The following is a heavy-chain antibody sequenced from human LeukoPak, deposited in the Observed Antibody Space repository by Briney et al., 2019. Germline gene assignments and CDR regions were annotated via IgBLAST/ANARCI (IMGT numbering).Heavy chain of an antibody. V-gene: IGHV3-23*01. CDR3: ARDGYKYYFDY. CDR1: GFTFSSYG. CDR2: ISGSGGST. Sequence: GGSLRLSCAASGFTFSSYGMSWVRQAPGKGLEWVSAISGSGGSTYYADSVKGRFTISRDNSKNTLYLQMNSLRAEDTAVYYCARDGYKYYFDYWGQGTLVTVSS. J-gene: IGHJ4*02. D-gene: IGHD5-24*01.